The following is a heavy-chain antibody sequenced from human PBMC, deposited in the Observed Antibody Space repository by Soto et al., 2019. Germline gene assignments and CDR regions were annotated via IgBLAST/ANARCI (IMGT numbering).Heavy chain of an antibody. CDR1: GYTLTELS. CDR2: IDPEDGET. V-gene: IGHV1-24*01. Sequence: ASVKVSCKVSGYTLTELSMHWVRQAPGKGLEWMGGIDPEDGETIYAQKFQGRVTITGDTSTSTAYMELSSLKSEDTAFYYCARDTGYTFGSLNYWGPGTLVTVSS. D-gene: IGHD5-18*01. J-gene: IGHJ4*02. CDR3: ARDTGYTFGSLNY.